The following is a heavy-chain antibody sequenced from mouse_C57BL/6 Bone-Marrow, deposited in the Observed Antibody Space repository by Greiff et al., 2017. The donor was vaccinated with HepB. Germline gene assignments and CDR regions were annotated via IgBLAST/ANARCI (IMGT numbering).Heavy chain of an antibody. D-gene: IGHD1-1*01. J-gene: IGHJ4*01. CDR2: INPSTGGT. Sequence: VQLQQSGPELVKPGASVKISCKASGYSFTGYYMNWVKQSPEKSLEWIGDINPSTGGTTYNQKFKAKATLTVDKSSSTAYMQLKSLTSEDSAVYYCARSTTVVAKDAMGYWGQGTTVTVSS. CDR3: ARSTTVVAKDAMGY. CDR1: GYSFTGYY. V-gene: IGHV1-42*01.